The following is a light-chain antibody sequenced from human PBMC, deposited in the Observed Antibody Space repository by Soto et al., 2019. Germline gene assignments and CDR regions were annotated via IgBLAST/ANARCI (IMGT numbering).Light chain of an antibody. J-gene: IGKJ1*01. Sequence: DIQMTQSPSTLSASVGDRVTITCRASENINNWLAWYQQKPGEAPNLLIYQTSNLESGAPSRFSGSGSGADYTLTISRLQPDDVATYYCQQYHSYWTFGQGTKVEIK. CDR1: ENINNW. V-gene: IGKV1-5*03. CDR3: QQYHSYWT. CDR2: QTS.